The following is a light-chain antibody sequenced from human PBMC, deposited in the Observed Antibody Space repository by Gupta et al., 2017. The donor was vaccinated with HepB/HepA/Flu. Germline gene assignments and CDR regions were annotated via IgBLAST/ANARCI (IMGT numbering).Light chain of an antibody. Sequence: QSALHQPAYVSGSPGPSITIPCTGTSGDVGAYNYVSWYPQSPGKAPKVIIYDVSARPSGVSYRFAGSKSGNTASLTISGLQAEDEADYYCCSCRSSNTLFFFGTGTKVTVL. J-gene: IGLJ1*01. CDR3: CSCRSSNTLFF. V-gene: IGLV2-14*03. CDR1: SGDVGAYNY. CDR2: DVS.